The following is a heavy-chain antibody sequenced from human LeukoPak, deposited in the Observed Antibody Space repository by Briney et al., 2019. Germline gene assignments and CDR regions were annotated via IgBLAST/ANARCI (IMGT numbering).Heavy chain of an antibody. J-gene: IGHJ3*02. CDR3: ARWDYDILTGYNFDI. Sequence: PSETMSLPCTVSGGSISSYYWSWIRQPPGKGLEWIGYIYYSGSTNYNPSLKSRVTISVDTSKNQFSLKLSSVTAADTAVYYCARWDYDILTGYNFDIWGQGTMVTVSS. V-gene: IGHV4-59*01. CDR1: GGSISSYY. D-gene: IGHD3-9*01. CDR2: IYYSGST.